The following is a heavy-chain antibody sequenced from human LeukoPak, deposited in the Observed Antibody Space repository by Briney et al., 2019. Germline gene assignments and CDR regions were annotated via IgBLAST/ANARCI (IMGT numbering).Heavy chain of an antibody. CDR1: GFSFSSYW. CDR2: INSDGTTT. V-gene: IGHV3-74*01. J-gene: IGHJ4*02. Sequence: PGESLRLSCAASGFSFSSYWMHWVRQVPGKGLAWVSRINSDGTTTNYAGSVKGRFTISRDNAKSTLYLQMSSLRVDDTAVYYCARDLGVTTYWGRGTLVIVSS. CDR3: ARDLGVTTY. D-gene: IGHD4-17*01.